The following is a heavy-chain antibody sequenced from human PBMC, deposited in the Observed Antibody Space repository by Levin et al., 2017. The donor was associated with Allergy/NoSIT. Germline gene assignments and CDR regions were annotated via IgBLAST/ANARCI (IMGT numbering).Heavy chain of an antibody. CDR2: ISGSGGST. J-gene: IGHJ4*02. CDR1: GFTFSSYA. CDR3: AKGLFWSITGTTVSFY. D-gene: IGHD1-7*01. Sequence: GGSLRLSCAASGFTFSSYAMSWVRQAPGKGLEWVSAISGSGGSTYYADSVKGRFTISRDNSKNTLYLQMNSLRAEDTAVYYCAKGLFWSITGTTVSFYWGQGTLVTVSS. V-gene: IGHV3-23*01.